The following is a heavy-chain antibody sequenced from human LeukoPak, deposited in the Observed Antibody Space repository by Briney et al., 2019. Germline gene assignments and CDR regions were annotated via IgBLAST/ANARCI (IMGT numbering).Heavy chain of an antibody. V-gene: IGHV3-21*04. CDR3: AKDLAITGTPAFDY. Sequence: PGGSLRLSCAASGFTFSSYSMNWVRQAPGKGLEWVSSISSSSSYIYYADSVKGRFTISRDNSKNTLYLQMNSLRAEDTAVYYCAKDLAITGTPAFDYWGQGTLVTVSS. D-gene: IGHD1-20*01. J-gene: IGHJ4*02. CDR2: ISSSSSYI. CDR1: GFTFSSYS.